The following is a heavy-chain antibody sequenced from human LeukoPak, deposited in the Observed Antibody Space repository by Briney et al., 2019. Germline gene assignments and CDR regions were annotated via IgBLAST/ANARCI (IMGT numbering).Heavy chain of an antibody. Sequence: PSETLSLTCTVSGGSISSYYWSWIRQPPGKGPEWIGHIYYSGNTNYNPSLKSRVTISVDTSKNQFSLKLSSVTAADTAVYYCASSGYGYWGQGTLVTVSS. CDR1: GGSISSYY. V-gene: IGHV4-59*08. J-gene: IGHJ4*02. CDR3: ASSGYGY. CDR2: IYYSGNT. D-gene: IGHD3-22*01.